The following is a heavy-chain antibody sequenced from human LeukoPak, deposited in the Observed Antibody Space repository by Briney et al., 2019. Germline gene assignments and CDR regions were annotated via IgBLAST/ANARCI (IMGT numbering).Heavy chain of an antibody. CDR2: ICYSGST. J-gene: IGHJ3*02. V-gene: IGHV4-39*07. D-gene: IGHD3-10*01. CDR1: GGSISSSSYY. Sequence: PSETLSLTCTVSGGSISSSSYYWGWIRQPPGKGLEWIGSICYSGSTYYNPSLKSRVTISVDTSKNQFSLKLSSVTAADTAVYYCARDISYPPMVRGNAVGIELDAFDIWGQGTMVTVSS. CDR3: ARDISYPPMVRGNAVGIELDAFDI.